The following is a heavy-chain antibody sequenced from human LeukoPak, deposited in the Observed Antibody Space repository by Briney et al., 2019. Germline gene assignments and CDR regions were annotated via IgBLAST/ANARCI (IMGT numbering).Heavy chain of an antibody. J-gene: IGHJ5*02. CDR3: ARALSGSARFDP. Sequence: SETLSLTCAVSGGSFSGYYWTWIRQPPGKGLEWIGEINHSGSANYSPSLSSRVTISLDMSENQFSLKLSSVTAADTAVYYCARALSGSARFDPWGQGTLVTVSS. CDR1: GGSFSGYY. CDR2: INHSGSA. D-gene: IGHD1-26*01. V-gene: IGHV4-34*01.